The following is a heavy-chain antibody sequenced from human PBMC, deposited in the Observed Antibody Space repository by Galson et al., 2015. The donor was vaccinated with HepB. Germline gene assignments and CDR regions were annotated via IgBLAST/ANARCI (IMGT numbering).Heavy chain of an antibody. Sequence: SLRLSCAASGFTFSSYGMHWVRQAPGKGLEWVAVISYDGSNKYYADSVKGRFTISRDNSKNTLYLQMNSLRAEDTAVYYCAKDNSDAFDIWGQGTMVTGSP. J-gene: IGHJ3*02. V-gene: IGHV3-30*18. CDR3: AKDNSDAFDI. CDR2: ISYDGSNK. D-gene: IGHD4-23*01. CDR1: GFTFSSYG.